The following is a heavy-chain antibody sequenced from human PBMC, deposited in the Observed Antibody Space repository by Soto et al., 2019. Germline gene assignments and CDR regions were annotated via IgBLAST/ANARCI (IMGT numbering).Heavy chain of an antibody. CDR2: ISSSSSYI. D-gene: IGHD2-8*01. CDR3: ARRGLLYAFYL. CDR1: GFTFSSYS. J-gene: IGHJ3*01. V-gene: IGHV3-21*01. Sequence: EVQLVESGGGLVKPGGSLRLSCAASGFTFSSYSMNWVRQAPGKGLEWVSSISSSSSYIYYADSVKGRFTSTRDNAKNYLDLQINSLRAEDTAVYYCARRGLLYAFYLWGQGTMVTVSS.